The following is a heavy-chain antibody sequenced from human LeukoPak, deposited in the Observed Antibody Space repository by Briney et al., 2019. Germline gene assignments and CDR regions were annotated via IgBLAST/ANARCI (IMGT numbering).Heavy chain of an antibody. V-gene: IGHV3-20*04. D-gene: IGHD6-13*01. CDR1: GFTFDDYG. J-gene: IGHJ5*02. CDR2: INWNGGRT. Sequence: GGSLRLSCAASGFTFDDYGLSWVRQAPGKGLEWVSGINWNGGRTGYADSVKGRFTISRDNAKNSLYLQMNSLRAEDMALYYCAKASDPGIAAAGRGWFDPWGQGTLVTVSS. CDR3: AKASDPGIAAAGRGWFDP.